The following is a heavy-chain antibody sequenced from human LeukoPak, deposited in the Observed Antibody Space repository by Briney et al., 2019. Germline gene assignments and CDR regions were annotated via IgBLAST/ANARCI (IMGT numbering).Heavy chain of an antibody. J-gene: IGHJ3*02. CDR1: GFIFSSDA. CDR3: AKVEYYYDSTHAFDI. V-gene: IGHV3-23*01. Sequence: GGSLRLSCAASGFIFSSDAVSWVRQAPGKGLQWVSDIRGSGGVTYYADSVKGWFTISRDNSKNTLYLQMNSLRAEGTAVYYCAKVEYYYDSTHAFDIWGQGTMVTVSS. CDR2: IRGSGGVT. D-gene: IGHD3-22*01.